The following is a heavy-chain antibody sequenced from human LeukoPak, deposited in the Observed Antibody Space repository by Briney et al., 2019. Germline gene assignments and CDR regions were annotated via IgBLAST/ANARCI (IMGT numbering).Heavy chain of an antibody. CDR1: GGSFSGYY. J-gene: IGHJ4*02. CDR3: ARIKDYYYDSSGYREGFFDY. CDR2: INHSGST. V-gene: IGHV4-34*01. D-gene: IGHD3-22*01. Sequence: SETLSLTCAVYGGSFSGYYWSWIRQPPGKELEWIGEINHSGSTYYNPSLKSRVTVSVDTSKNQFSLKLSSVTAADTAVYYCARIKDYYYDSSGYREGFFDYWGQGTLVTVSS.